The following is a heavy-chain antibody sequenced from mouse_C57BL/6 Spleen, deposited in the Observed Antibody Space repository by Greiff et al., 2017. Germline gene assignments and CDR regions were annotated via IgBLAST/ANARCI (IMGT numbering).Heavy chain of an antibody. D-gene: IGHD2-4*01. CDR3: ARDDYDVGFAY. Sequence: EVQRVESGGGLVKPGGSLKLSCAASGFTFSDYGMHWVRQAPEKGLEWVAYISSGSSTIYYADTVKGRFTISRDNAKNTLFLQMTSLRSEDTAMYYCARDDYDVGFAYWGQGILVTVSA. J-gene: IGHJ3*01. CDR1: GFTFSDYG. V-gene: IGHV5-17*01. CDR2: ISSGSSTI.